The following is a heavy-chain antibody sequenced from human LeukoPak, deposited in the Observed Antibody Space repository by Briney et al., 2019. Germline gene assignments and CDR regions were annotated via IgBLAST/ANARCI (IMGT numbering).Heavy chain of an antibody. V-gene: IGHV3-23*01. CDR2: ISGSGGST. J-gene: IGHJ4*02. CDR3: ATNYGSGSYPFDY. D-gene: IGHD3-10*01. Sequence: PGGSLRLSCAASGSTFSSYAMSWVRQAPGKGLEWVSAISGSGGSTYYADSVKGRFTISRDNSKNTLYLQMNSLRAEDTAVYYCATNYGSGSYPFDYWGQGTLVTVSS. CDR1: GSTFSSYA.